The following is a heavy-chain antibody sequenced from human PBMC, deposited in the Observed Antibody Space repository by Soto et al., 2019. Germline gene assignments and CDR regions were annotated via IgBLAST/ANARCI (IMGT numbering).Heavy chain of an antibody. V-gene: IGHV3-23*01. CDR1: GFTFSNYA. D-gene: IGHD6-13*01. J-gene: IGHJ4*02. Sequence: GGSLRLSCASSGFTFSNYAVTWVRQAPGKGLEWVSTISGSGGSTYYADSVKGRFTISRDNSKNTLYLQMNSLRAEDTAVYYYSKDQGSSWYEIHYWGQGTLVTVSS. CDR2: ISGSGGST. CDR3: SKDQGSSWYEIHY.